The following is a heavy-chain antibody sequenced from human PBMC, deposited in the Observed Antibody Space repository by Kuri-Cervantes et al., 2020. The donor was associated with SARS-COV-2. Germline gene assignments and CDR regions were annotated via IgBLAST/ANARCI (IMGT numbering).Heavy chain of an antibody. CDR3: AKDLYSGYDYYYFYY. D-gene: IGHD5-12*01. J-gene: IGHJ4*02. CDR2: INPDGSYT. V-gene: IGHV3-74*01. Sequence: GGSLRLSCAASGFTFSGHWIHWVRQAPGKGLVWVSRINPDGSYTNNADSVKGRFTISRDNAKNSLYLQMNSLRAEDTALYYCAKDLYSGYDYYYFYYWGQGTLVTVSS. CDR1: GFTFSGHW.